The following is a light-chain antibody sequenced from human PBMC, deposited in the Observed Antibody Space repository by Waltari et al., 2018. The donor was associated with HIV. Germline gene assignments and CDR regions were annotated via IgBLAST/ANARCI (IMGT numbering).Light chain of an antibody. J-gene: IGKJ3*01. CDR3: QTYDSAPFP. CDR1: EGISNH. Sequence: DIQMTQSRPPLPASVRDRVTITCRASEGISNHLAWYQQKPGKLPKLLIYAASTLQSGVPSRFSDSGSGTDFTLTISSLQPEDVATYYCQTYDSAPFPFGPGTKVDIK. V-gene: IGKV1-27*01. CDR2: AAS.